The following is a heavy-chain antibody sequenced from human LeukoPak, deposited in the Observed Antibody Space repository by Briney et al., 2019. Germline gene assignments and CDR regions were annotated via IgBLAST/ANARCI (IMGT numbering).Heavy chain of an antibody. CDR2: IYYSGST. CDR3: TRGWSNEDYYYYYYMDV. V-gene: IGHV4-59*01. Sequence: SETLSLTCTVSGGSISSYYWSWIRQPPGKGLEWIGYIYYSGSTNYNPSLKSRVTISVDTSKNQFSLKLSSVTAADTAVYYCTRGWSNEDYYYYYYMDVWGKGTTVTVSS. CDR1: GGSISSYY. D-gene: IGHD2-8*02. J-gene: IGHJ6*03.